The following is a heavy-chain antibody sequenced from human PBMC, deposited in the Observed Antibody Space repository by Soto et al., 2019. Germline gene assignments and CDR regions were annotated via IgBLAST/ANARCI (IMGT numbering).Heavy chain of an antibody. CDR1: GGSISSGGYY. D-gene: IGHD6-6*01. CDR2: IYYSGRT. Sequence: SETLSPTCTVSGGSISSGGYYWSWIRQHPGKGLEWIGYIYYSGRTYYPSLHSRVSIAVDTTENQFSLKLTSVTAADTSVYYCARGSFSSSSSWFDPWGRGTLVT. CDR3: ARGSFSSSSSWFDP. V-gene: IGHV4-31*03. J-gene: IGHJ5*02.